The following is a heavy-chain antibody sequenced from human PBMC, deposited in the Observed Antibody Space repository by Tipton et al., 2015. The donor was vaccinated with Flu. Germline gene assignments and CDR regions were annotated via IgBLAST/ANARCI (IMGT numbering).Heavy chain of an antibody. D-gene: IGHD2-2*01. CDR1: GGTFSSYS. V-gene: IGHV1-69*09. CDR2: IIPNLGAA. CDR3: ARGYCTSTRCFNDFDY. J-gene: IGHJ4*02. Sequence: QMQLVQSGVEVKKPGSSVKVSCKASGGTFSSYSISWVRQAPGQGLEWMGRIIPNLGAANYAQNFQGRVTITADKSTSTAYMELSGLRSEDTAVYYCARGYCTSTRCFNDFDYWGQGTLVTVSS.